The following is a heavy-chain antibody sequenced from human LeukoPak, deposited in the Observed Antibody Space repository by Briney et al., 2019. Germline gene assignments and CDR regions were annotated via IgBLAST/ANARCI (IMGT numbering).Heavy chain of an antibody. CDR2: ISYDRSNK. V-gene: IGHV3-30-3*01. CDR1: GFTFISYA. CDR3: AKETGSAVGSTDFDC. J-gene: IGHJ4*02. D-gene: IGHD4-17*01. Sequence: PGGSLRLSCAALGFTFISYAMHGVRQAQAKGLEWVAVISYDRSNKYYADSVKGRFTISRDNSKNTLYLQMNSPRAEDTAVYYCAKETGSAVGSTDFDCWGQGTLVTVSS.